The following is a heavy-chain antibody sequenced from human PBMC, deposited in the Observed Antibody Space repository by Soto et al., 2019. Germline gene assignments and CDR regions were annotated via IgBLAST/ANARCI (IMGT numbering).Heavy chain of an antibody. Sequence: SETLSLTCTVSGGSISSYYWSWIRQPPGKGLEWIGYIYYSGSTNYNPSLKRRVTISVDTSKNQFSLKLSSVTAADTAVYYCARHGYSYRFDYWGQGTLVTVSS. D-gene: IGHD5-18*01. CDR2: IYYSGST. V-gene: IGHV4-59*08. CDR3: ARHGYSYRFDY. CDR1: GGSISSYY. J-gene: IGHJ4*02.